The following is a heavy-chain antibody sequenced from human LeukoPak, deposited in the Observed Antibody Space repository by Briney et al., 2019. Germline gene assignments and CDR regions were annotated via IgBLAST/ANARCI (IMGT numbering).Heavy chain of an antibody. Sequence: GGSLRLSCAASGFTFDDYAMHWVRQAPEKGLEWVANIHDDGIVTHYVDSVKGRFTISRDNARNSVNLQLNSLRVEDTALYYCARGRGWVDHWGQGTLVTVSS. J-gene: IGHJ4*02. V-gene: IGHV3-7*01. CDR2: IHDDGIVT. D-gene: IGHD3-16*01. CDR1: GFTFDDYA. CDR3: ARGRGWVDH.